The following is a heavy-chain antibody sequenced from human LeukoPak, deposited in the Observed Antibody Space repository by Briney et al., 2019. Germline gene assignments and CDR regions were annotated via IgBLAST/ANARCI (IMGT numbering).Heavy chain of an antibody. CDR3: TRALGHSVLAFDV. CDR1: GFPFSSYW. D-gene: IGHD3-16*01. CDR2: IKEDGREK. Sequence: GGSLRLSCVASGFPFSSYWMTWVRQAPGKGLEWVASIKEDGREKLYVESLEGRLTIARDNAKESLHLQMRNLRVEDTAVYYCTRALGHSVLAFDVWGQGTVVIVS. J-gene: IGHJ3*01. V-gene: IGHV3-7*03.